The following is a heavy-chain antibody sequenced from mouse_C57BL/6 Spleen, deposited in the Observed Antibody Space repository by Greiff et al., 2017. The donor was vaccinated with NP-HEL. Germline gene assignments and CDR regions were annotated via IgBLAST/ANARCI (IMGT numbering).Heavy chain of an antibody. Sequence: QVQLQQSGAELVKPGASVKLSCKASGYTFTSYWMQWVKQRPGQGLEWIGEIDPSDSYTNYNQKFKGKATLTVDTSSSTAYMQLSSLTSEDSAVYYCARSAYYGRDDVWGTGTTVTVSS. V-gene: IGHV1-50*01. CDR3: ARSAYYGRDDV. J-gene: IGHJ1*03. D-gene: IGHD1-1*01. CDR1: GYTFTSYW. CDR2: IDPSDSYT.